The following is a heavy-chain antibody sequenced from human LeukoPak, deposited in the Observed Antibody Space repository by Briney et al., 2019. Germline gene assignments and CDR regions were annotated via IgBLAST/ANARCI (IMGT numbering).Heavy chain of an antibody. CDR1: GFTVSSNY. Sequence: GGSLRLSCAASGFTVSSNYMSWVRQAPGKGLEWVSVIYSGGSTYYADSVKGRFTISRDNSKNTLYLQMNSQRAEDTAVYYCARDLKNTGFVYYYYGMDVWGQGTTVTVSS. D-gene: IGHD2-8*02. CDR3: ARDLKNTGFVYYYYGMDV. J-gene: IGHJ6*02. V-gene: IGHV3-66*01. CDR2: IYSGGST.